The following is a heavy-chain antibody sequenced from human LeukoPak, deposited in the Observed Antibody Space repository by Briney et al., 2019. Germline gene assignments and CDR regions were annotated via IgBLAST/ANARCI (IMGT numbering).Heavy chain of an antibody. D-gene: IGHD3-10*01. Sequence: SETLSLTCAVYGGSFSGYYWSWIRQPPGKGLEWIGEINHSGSTNYNPSLKSRVTISVDTSKNQFSLKLSSVTAADTAVYYCARCSLSGGIDPWGQGTLVTVSS. V-gene: IGHV4-34*01. CDR3: ARCSLSGGIDP. CDR1: GGSFSGYY. CDR2: INHSGST. J-gene: IGHJ5*02.